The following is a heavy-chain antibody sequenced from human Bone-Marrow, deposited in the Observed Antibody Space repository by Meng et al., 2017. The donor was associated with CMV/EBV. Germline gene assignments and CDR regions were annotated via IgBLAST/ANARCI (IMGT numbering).Heavy chain of an antibody. CDR1: GYTFTGYY. D-gene: IGHD6-19*01. V-gene: IGHV1-2*02. J-gene: IGHJ4*02. CDR2: INPNSGGT. Sequence: ASVKVSCKASGYTFTGYYMHWVRQAPGQGLEWMGWINPNSGGTNYAQKFQGRVTMTRDTSISTADMELSRLRSDDTAVYYCARVRDSSGWYHLDYWGQGTLVTVSS. CDR3: ARVRDSSGWYHLDY.